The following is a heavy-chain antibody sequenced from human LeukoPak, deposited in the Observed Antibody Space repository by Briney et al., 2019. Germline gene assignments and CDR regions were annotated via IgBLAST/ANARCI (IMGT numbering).Heavy chain of an antibody. Sequence: GGSLRLSCAASGFTFSSYAMSWVRQAPGKGLEWVANIKQDGSEKYYVDSVKGRFTISRDNAKNSLYLQMNSLRAEDTAVYYCARGAATRTVTRPYDYWGQGTLVTVSS. V-gene: IGHV3-7*01. CDR3: ARGAATRTVTRPYDY. D-gene: IGHD4-17*01. CDR2: IKQDGSEK. CDR1: GFTFSSYA. J-gene: IGHJ4*02.